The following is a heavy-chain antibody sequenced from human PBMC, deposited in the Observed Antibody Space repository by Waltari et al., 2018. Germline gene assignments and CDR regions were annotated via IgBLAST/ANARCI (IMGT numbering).Heavy chain of an antibody. D-gene: IGHD3-16*01. J-gene: IGHJ4*02. CDR3: AREPDYIWGSYPYYFDY. CDR1: GYSISSGYY. CDR2: IYHSGST. Sequence: QVQLQESGPGLVKPSETLSLTCAVSGYSISSGYYWGWIRQPPGKGLEWIGSIYHSGSTYYNPSLKGRVTISVDTSKNQFSLKLSSVTAADTAVYYCAREPDYIWGSYPYYFDYWGQGTLVTVSS. V-gene: IGHV4-38-2*02.